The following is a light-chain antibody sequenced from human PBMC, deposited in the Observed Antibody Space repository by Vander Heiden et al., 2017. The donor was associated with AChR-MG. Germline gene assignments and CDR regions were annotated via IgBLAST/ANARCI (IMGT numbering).Light chain of an antibody. V-gene: IGLV3-1*01. Sequence: SYKLTQPPSVSVSPGQTATITCSGDKLGQKYVCWYQQKPGQSPVLVIYQDTKRPSGIPERFSGSIAGNTATLTISGTHTMDEAAYYCQAWDNIPSFGGGTKLTVL. CDR3: QAWDNIPS. CDR1: KLGQKY. J-gene: IGLJ2*01. CDR2: QDT.